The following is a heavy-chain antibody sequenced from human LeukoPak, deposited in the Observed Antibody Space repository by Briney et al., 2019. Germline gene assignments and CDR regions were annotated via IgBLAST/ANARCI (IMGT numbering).Heavy chain of an antibody. Sequence: GGSLRLSCAASGFTFSSYWMSWVRQAPGKGLEWVANIKQDGSEKYYVDSVKGRFTISRDNAKNSLYLQMNSLRAEDTALYYCATLRGSSSWYEYFQHWGQGTLVTVSS. CDR3: ATLRGSSSWYEYFQH. CDR1: GFTFSSYW. J-gene: IGHJ1*01. V-gene: IGHV3-7*01. D-gene: IGHD6-13*01. CDR2: IKQDGSEK.